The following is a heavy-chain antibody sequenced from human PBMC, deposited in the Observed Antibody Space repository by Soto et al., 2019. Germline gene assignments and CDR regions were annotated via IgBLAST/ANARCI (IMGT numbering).Heavy chain of an antibody. CDR3: ARARYDFWSGYSDAFDI. J-gene: IGHJ3*02. D-gene: IGHD3-3*01. Sequence: LRLCCAASGFTFSSYWMHWVRQAPGKGLVWVSRINSDGSSTSYADSVKGRFTISRDNGKNTLYLQMNSLRVEDTAVYYCARARYDFWSGYSDAFDIWGQGTMVTVSS. CDR1: GFTFSSYW. CDR2: INSDGSST. V-gene: IGHV3-74*01.